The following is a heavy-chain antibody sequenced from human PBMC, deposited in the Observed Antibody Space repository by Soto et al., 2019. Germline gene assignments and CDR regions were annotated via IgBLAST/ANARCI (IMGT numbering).Heavy chain of an antibody. V-gene: IGHV3-74*01. CDR2: IDSDGSRI. D-gene: IGHD2-15*01. CDR3: VRTSLVVAVATREDF. CDR1: GFTFSNYW. Sequence: EVQLVESGGGLVQPGESLRLSCAASGFTFSNYWMHWVRQAPGKGLVWVSRIDSDGSRITYADFVKGRFTISRDNAKNTVYLHMNRVTAVDTAVYYCVRTSLVVAVATREDFWGQGTLVTVSS. J-gene: IGHJ4*02.